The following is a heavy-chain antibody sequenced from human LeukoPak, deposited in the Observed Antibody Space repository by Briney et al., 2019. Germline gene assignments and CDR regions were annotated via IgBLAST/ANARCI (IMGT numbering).Heavy chain of an antibody. D-gene: IGHD4-23*01. Sequence: ASVKVSCKASGYTFTGYYMHWVRQAPGQGLEWMGWINPNSGGTNYAQKFQGRVTMTRDTSISTAYMELSRLRSDDTAVYYCARVRKDYGGNFYYWGPGTLVTVSS. V-gene: IGHV1-2*02. CDR1: GYTFTGYY. CDR3: ARVRKDYGGNFYY. J-gene: IGHJ4*02. CDR2: INPNSGGT.